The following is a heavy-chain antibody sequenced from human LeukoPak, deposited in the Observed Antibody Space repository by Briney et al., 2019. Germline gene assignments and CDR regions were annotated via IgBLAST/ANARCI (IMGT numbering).Heavy chain of an antibody. D-gene: IGHD6-6*01. CDR3: ARDLEYSSSDYYYGMDV. J-gene: IGHJ6*02. CDR1: GYTFTGYY. V-gene: IGHV1-2*06. Sequence: ASVKVSCKASGYTFTGYYMHWVRQAPGQGLEWMGRINPNSGGTNYAQKFQGRVTMTRDTSISTAYMELSRLRSDDTAVYYCARDLEYSSSDYYYGMDVWGQGTTVTVSS. CDR2: INPNSGGT.